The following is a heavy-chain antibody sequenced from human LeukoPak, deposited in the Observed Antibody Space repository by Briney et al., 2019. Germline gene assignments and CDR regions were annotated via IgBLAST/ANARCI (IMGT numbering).Heavy chain of an antibody. CDR1: GFTFSSYG. D-gene: IGHD6-13*01. J-gene: IGHJ4*02. V-gene: IGHV3-33*01. CDR3: ARALARSSIAAAGY. CDR2: IWYDGSNK. Sequence: GGSLRLSCAASGFTFSSYGMHWVRQAPGKGLEWVAVIWYDGSNKYYADSVKGRFTISRDNSKNTLYLQMNSLRAEDTAVYYCARALARSSIAAAGYWGQGTLVTVSS.